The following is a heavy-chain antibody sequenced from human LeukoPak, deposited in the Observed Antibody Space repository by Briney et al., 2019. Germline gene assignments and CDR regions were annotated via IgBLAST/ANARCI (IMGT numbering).Heavy chain of an antibody. CDR1: GGSISSYY. V-gene: IGHV4-59*12. D-gene: IGHD5-24*01. CDR3: ARRRLYGFNWFDP. Sequence: SETLSLTCTVSGGSISSYYWSWIRQPPGKGLEWIGYIYYSGSTNYNPSLKSRVTISVDTSKNQFSLKLSSVTAADTAVYYCARRRLYGFNWFDPWGQGTLVTVSS. CDR2: IYYSGST. J-gene: IGHJ5*02.